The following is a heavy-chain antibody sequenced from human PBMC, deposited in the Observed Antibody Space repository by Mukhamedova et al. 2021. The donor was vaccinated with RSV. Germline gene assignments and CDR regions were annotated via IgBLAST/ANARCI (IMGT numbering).Heavy chain of an antibody. J-gene: IGHJ4*02. V-gene: IGHV3-23*01. D-gene: IGHD2-15*01. CDR3: AKLHGEGYLDY. Sequence: AEYMGGRFTISRDNSKDTLYLQMSSLKSSDTAMYYCAKLHGEGYLDYWGQGTLVTVSS.